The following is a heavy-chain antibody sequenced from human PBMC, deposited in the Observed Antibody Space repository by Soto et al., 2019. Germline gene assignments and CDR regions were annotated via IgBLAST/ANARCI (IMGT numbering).Heavy chain of an antibody. CDR3: ARESDLYNLFDP. Sequence: GSLRLSCAASGFTFSSYSMNWVRQAPGKGLEWVSYISSSSTTIYYADSVKGRFTISRGNAKNSLYLQMNSLRAEDTAVYYCARESDLYNLFDPWGQGTLVTVSS. V-gene: IGHV3-48*01. J-gene: IGHJ5*02. CDR2: ISSSSTTI. CDR1: GFTFSSYS.